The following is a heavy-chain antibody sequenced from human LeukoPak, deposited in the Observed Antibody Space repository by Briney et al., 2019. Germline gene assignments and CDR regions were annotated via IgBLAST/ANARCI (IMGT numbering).Heavy chain of an antibody. J-gene: IGHJ4*02. Sequence: PGGSLRLSCAASGFTFSSYAMSWVRQAPGKGLEWVSGISGSGGSTYYADSVKGRFTISRDNSKNTMYMQMNSLRDEDTAVYYCAKDRIAVAAATPDYWGQGALVTVSS. CDR2: ISGSGGST. CDR1: GFTFSSYA. D-gene: IGHD6-19*01. V-gene: IGHV3-23*01. CDR3: AKDRIAVAAATPDY.